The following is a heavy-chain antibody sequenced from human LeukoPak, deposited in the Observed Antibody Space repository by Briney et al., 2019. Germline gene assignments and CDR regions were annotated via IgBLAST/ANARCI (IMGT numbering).Heavy chain of an antibody. J-gene: IGHJ5*02. CDR1: GGSISSYY. D-gene: IGHD2-2*01. CDR3: ARAVVPAAMRGNWFDP. CDR2: IYYSGST. Sequence: SSETLSLTCTVSGGSISSYYWSWIRQPPGKGLEWIGYIYYSGSTNYNPSLKSRVTISVDTSKNQFSLKLSPVTAADTAVYYCARAVVPAAMRGNWFDPWGQGTLVTVPS. V-gene: IGHV4-59*01.